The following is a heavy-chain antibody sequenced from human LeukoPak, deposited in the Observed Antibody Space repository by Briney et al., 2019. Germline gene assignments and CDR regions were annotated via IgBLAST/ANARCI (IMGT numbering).Heavy chain of an antibody. CDR1: GGSFSGYY. CDR2: INHSGST. V-gene: IGHV4-34*01. J-gene: IGHJ5*02. D-gene: IGHD5-18*01. CDR3: ARRPRAYSYGYWFDP. Sequence: SETLSLTCAVYGGSFSGYYWSWIRQPPGKGLEWIGEINHSGSTNYNPSLKSRVTISVDTSKNQFSLKLSSVTAADTAVYYCARRPRAYSYGYWFDPWGQGTLVTVSS.